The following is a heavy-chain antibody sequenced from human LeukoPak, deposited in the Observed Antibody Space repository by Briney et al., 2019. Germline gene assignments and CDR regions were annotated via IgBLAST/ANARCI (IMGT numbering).Heavy chain of an antibody. V-gene: IGHV1-18*01. J-gene: IGHJ4*02. CDR3: GIGENTGTLDY. D-gene: IGHD3-10*01. Sequence: ASVNVSCKASGYTFTSYGISWVRQAPGQGLEWMGWISAYNGNTNYAQKLQGRVTMTTDTSTSTAYMELRSLRSDDTAVYYCGIGENTGTLDYWGQGTLVTVSS. CDR2: ISAYNGNT. CDR1: GYTFTSYG.